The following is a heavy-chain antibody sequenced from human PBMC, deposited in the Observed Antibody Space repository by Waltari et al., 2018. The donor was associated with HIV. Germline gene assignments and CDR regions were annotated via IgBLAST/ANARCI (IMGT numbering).Heavy chain of an antibody. Sequence: EVRLVQSGVDVKRPGGPLKISCQASGYTFTNSWLGWVGQTADKGLEWIGVIYPQTSRVIYNPSFHGRGGMSTDWSTRRVFLEWRRLTALDTGVYYCARRPDYGGDWFDSWGQGTLVSVSS. CDR2: IYPQTSRV. D-gene: IGHD3-10*01. V-gene: IGHV5-51*03. J-gene: IGHJ5*01. CDR1: GYTFTNSW. CDR3: ARRPDYGGDWFDS.